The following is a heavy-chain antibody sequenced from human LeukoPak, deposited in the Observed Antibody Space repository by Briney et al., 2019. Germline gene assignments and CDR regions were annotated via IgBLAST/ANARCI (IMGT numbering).Heavy chain of an antibody. CDR3: ARSVEGYCRGGSCYSYSYYMDV. D-gene: IGHD2-15*01. CDR1: GASISSGSYY. J-gene: IGHJ6*03. V-gene: IGHV4-39*07. CDR2: IYYSGST. Sequence: SETLSLTCTVSGASISSGSYYWGWIRQPPGTGLEWIGSIYYSGSTYYNPSLKSRVTISVDTSKNQFSLKLSSVTAADTAVYYCARSVEGYCRGGSCYSYSYYMDVWGKGTTVTVSS.